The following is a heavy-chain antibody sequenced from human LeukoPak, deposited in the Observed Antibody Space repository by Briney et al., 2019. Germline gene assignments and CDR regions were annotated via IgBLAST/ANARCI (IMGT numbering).Heavy chain of an antibody. D-gene: IGHD6-25*01. V-gene: IGHV4-34*01. CDR3: ARVPYGSARRPADY. Sequence: PSETLSLTCAVYGGSFSGYYWSWIRQPPGKGLEWIGEINHSGSTNYNPSLESRVTISVDTSKNQFSLKLSSVTAADTAVYYCARVPYGSARRPADYWGQGTLVTVSS. CDR1: GGSFSGYY. J-gene: IGHJ4*02. CDR2: INHSGST.